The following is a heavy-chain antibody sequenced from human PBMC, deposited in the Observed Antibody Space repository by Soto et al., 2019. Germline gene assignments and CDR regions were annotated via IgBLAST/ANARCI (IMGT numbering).Heavy chain of an antibody. CDR3: VRRYYYDKSGYYGFDF. CDR1: GVSISSGDYY. D-gene: IGHD3-22*01. CDR2: MYYSGST. Sequence: QVQLQESGPGLAKPSQTLSLTCNVSGVSISSGDYYWNWIRQPPGNGLEWIGYMYYSGSTNYNPSFKSRITISVDTSKNQFSLKLSSVTAADTVVYYCVRRYYYDKSGYYGFDFWGQGTLVTVSS. V-gene: IGHV4-30-4*01. J-gene: IGHJ4*02.